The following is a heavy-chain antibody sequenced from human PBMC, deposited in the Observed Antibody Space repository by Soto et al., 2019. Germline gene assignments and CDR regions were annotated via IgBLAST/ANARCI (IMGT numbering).Heavy chain of an antibody. V-gene: IGHV1-3*01. J-gene: IGHJ6*02. CDR3: ARGKGMEENYFYYGLDI. D-gene: IGHD1-1*01. CDR1: GYTFSTYA. CDR2: LNGGTGQT. Sequence: QVQVVQSGAEVEKPGASVKVSCKASGYTFSTYAMHWVRQAPGQSLEWMGWLNGGTGQTRYSQKFQDRVIITRDTSASTGYMELSSLTSEDTAVYYCARGKGMEENYFYYGLDIWGQGTTVTVSS.